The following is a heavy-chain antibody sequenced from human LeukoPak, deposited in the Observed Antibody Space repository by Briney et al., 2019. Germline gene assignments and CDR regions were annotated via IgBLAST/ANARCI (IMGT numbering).Heavy chain of an antibody. Sequence: GGSLRLSCTASGFTFNVFHMNWVRQAPGKGLEWISSITSSGTYITYADSIQGRFTISRDNAKNSLYLQMNSLRVDDTALYYCARASGGWDPEYWGHGTLVTVSS. CDR3: ARASGGWDPEY. CDR2: ITSSGTYI. CDR1: GFTFNVFH. J-gene: IGHJ4*01. D-gene: IGHD1-26*01. V-gene: IGHV3-21*01.